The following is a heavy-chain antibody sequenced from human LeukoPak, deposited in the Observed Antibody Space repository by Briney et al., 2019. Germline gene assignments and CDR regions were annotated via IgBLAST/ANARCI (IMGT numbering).Heavy chain of an antibody. CDR3: ATHMDTAMIKAEFDY. V-gene: IGHV1-18*01. Sequence: ASVTVSCTTSVYTFTSYGISWVRQAPGQGLEWMGWISAYNGNTNYAQKLQGRVTMTTDTSTTTAYMELRSLRSDDTAVYYCATHMDTAMIKAEFDYWGQGTLVTVSS. J-gene: IGHJ4*02. D-gene: IGHD5-18*01. CDR1: VYTFTSYG. CDR2: ISAYNGNT.